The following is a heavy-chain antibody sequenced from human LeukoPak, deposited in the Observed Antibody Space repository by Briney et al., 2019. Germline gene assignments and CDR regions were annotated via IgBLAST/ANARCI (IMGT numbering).Heavy chain of an antibody. CDR1: GFTFSSYW. J-gene: IGHJ4*02. V-gene: IGHV3-74*01. D-gene: IGHD4-17*01. Sequence: PGGSLRLSCAASGFTFSSYWMHWVRQAPGKGLWWVSRINSDGSSTSYADSVKGRFTISRDNAKNSLYLQMNSLRAEDTAVYYCAREGSTVTDFDYWGQGTLVTVSS. CDR2: INSDGSST. CDR3: AREGSTVTDFDY.